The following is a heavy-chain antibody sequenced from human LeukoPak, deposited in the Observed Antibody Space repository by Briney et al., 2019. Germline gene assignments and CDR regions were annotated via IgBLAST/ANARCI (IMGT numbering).Heavy chain of an antibody. Sequence: PGRSLRLSCAASGFTFNDYAMYWVRQAPGKGLEWVTLISYDGYDKSYADSVRGRFTISRDNSRNTLYLQMDSLRSEDTAVYYCASRSMASDYWGQGTLVTVSS. D-gene: IGHD2/OR15-2a*01. J-gene: IGHJ4*02. CDR3: ASRSMASDY. CDR1: GFTFNDYA. CDR2: ISYDGYDK. V-gene: IGHV3-30-3*01.